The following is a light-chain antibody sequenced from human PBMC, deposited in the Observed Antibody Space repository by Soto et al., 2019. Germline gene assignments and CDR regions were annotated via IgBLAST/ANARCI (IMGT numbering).Light chain of an antibody. CDR3: SSSVGSSTLV. V-gene: IGLV2-23*01. Sequence: QSALTQPASVSGSPGQSITISCTGTSSDIGSYNLVSWYQQHPGKVPKVIIYEARKPPPGVSNRFSGSKSGNTASLTISGLQAEDEADYYCSSSVGSSTLVFGGGTKLTVL. J-gene: IGLJ2*01. CDR2: EAR. CDR1: SSDIGSYNL.